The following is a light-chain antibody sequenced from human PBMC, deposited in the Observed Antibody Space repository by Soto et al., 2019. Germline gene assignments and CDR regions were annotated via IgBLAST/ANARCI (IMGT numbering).Light chain of an antibody. J-gene: IGLJ1*01. Sequence: QSVLTQPPSVSGAPGQRVTISCTGSSSNFGAGYDVHWYQQLPGTAPKVLIYGDSNRPSGVPDRFSGSKSGTSASLAITGLQAEDEADYYCQSYDSSLSGDVFGTGTKVTVL. V-gene: IGLV1-40*01. CDR1: SSNFGAGYD. CDR3: QSYDSSLSGDV. CDR2: GDS.